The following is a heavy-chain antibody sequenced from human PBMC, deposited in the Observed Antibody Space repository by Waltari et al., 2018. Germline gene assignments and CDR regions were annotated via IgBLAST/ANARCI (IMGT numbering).Heavy chain of an antibody. V-gene: IGHV3-48*01. CDR2: ISSSTSII. J-gene: IGHJ3*02. CDR1: GFTFSSYN. CDR3: ARVARDAFDI. Sequence: EVQLVESGGGLVQPGGSLRLSGAASGFTFSSYNMNWVRQAPGKGLEWVSYISSSTSIIHNADSVKGRFTISRDNAKNSLSLQMNSLRAEDTAVYFCARVARDAFDIWGQGTMVTVSS.